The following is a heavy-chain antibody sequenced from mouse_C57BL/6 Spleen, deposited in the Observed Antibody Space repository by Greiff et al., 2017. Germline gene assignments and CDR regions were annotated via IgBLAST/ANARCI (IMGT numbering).Heavy chain of an antibody. D-gene: IGHD1-1*01. CDR3: ARSATPGPWFAC. CDR1: GYTFTSYW. CDR2: IDPSDSYT. J-gene: IGHJ3*01. V-gene: IGHV1-50*01. Sequence: QVQLQQPGAELVKPGASVKLSCKASGYTFTSYWMQWVKQRPGQGLEWIGEIDPSDSYTNYNQKFKGKATLTVDTSSSTAYMQLSSLTSEDSAVYYCARSATPGPWFACWGQRNLVTVSA.